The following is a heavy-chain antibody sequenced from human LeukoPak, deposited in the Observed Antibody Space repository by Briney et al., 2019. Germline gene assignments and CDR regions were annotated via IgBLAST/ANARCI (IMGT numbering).Heavy chain of an antibody. D-gene: IGHD2-21*02. CDR1: GGTFSSRF. J-gene: IGHJ5*02. Sequence: SVKVSCKASGGTFSSRFISWVRQAPGQGLEWMGGINPIFGTDHYAQKFQDRVTITADISTNTVYMELSNLRSEDTAMYYCARDEEGDCGGDCYNWFAPWGQGTLVTVSS. CDR3: ARDEEGDCGGDCYNWFAP. V-gene: IGHV1-69*06. CDR2: INPIFGTD.